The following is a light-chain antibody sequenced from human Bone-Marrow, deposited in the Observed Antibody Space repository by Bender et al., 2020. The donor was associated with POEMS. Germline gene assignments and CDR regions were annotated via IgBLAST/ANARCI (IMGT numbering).Light chain of an antibody. Sequence: QSALTQPASVSGSPGQSITISCTGTSSDVGSYKFVSWYQQHPGKAPKLMIYEGIKRPSGFSNRFSGSKSGNTASLTISGLQAEDEADYYCCSFAGYYTWVFGGGTKLTVL. J-gene: IGLJ3*02. V-gene: IGLV2-23*01. CDR3: CSFAGYYTWV. CDR1: SSDVGSYKF. CDR2: EGI.